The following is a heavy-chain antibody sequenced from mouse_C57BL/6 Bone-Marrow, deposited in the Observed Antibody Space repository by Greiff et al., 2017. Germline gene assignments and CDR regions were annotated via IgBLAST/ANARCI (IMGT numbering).Heavy chain of an antibody. CDR3: ARCWARFDV. CDR1: GYAFSSSW. CDR2: IYPGDGDT. J-gene: IGHJ1*03. V-gene: IGHV1-82*01. Sequence: QVQLQQSGPELVKPGASVKISCKASGYAFSSSWMNWVKQRPGKGLEWIGRIYPGDGDTNYNGKFKGKATLTADKSSSTAYMQLSSLTSEDSAVYFCARCWARFDVWGTGTTVTVSS. D-gene: IGHD4-1*01.